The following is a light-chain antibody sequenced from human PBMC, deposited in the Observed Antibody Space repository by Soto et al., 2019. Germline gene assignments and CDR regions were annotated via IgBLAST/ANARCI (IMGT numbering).Light chain of an antibody. CDR1: SSNIGSNT. CDR3: VAWDDSLNGYVV. Sequence: QLVLTQPPSASGTPGQRVTISCSGSSSNIGSNTVNWYQQLPGTAPKLVIYSSNQRPSGVPDRFSGSKSGTSASLAISGLQSEDEADYYCVAWDDSLNGYVVFGGGTQLTVL. CDR2: SSN. V-gene: IGLV1-44*01. J-gene: IGLJ2*01.